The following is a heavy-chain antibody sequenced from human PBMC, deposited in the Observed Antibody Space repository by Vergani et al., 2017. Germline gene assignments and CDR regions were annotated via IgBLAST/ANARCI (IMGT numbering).Heavy chain of an antibody. J-gene: IGHJ3*02. CDR1: GGSISSSNW. CDR2: IYHSGST. D-gene: IGHD3-10*01. V-gene: IGHV4-4*02. CDR3: AGVNGSGSYYTLNAFDI. Sequence: QVQLQESGPGLVKPSGTLSLTCAVSGGSISSSNWWSWVRQPPGKGLEWIGEIYHSGSTNYNPSLKSRITISVDKSKNQFSLKLSSVTAADTAVSYCAGVNGSGSYYTLNAFDIWGQGTMVTVSS.